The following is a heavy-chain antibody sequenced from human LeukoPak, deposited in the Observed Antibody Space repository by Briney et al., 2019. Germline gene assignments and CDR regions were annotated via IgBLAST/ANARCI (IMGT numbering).Heavy chain of an antibody. J-gene: IGHJ4*02. CDR3: AREKGRGSYYLDY. CDR2: IYYSGST. V-gene: IGHV4-34*01. D-gene: IGHD5-12*01. CDR1: GGSLSGYY. Sequence: SETLSLTCAVYGGSLSGYYWSWIRQPPGKGLEWIGSIYYSGSTYYNPSLKSRVTMSVDTSKNQFSLKLSSVTAADTAVYYCAREKGRGSYYLDYWGQGTLVTVSS.